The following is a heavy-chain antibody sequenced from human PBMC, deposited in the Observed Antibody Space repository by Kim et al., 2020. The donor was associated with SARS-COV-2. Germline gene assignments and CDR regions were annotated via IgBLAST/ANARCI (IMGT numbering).Heavy chain of an antibody. V-gene: IGHV3-53*01. CDR3: ATRSAGRNFDH. D-gene: IGHD6-19*01. CDR2: T. J-gene: IGHJ4*02. Sequence: TSYAASVKGQFTISRDNSKNTLYLQMNSLRAEDTAVYYCATRSAGRNFDHWGQGTLVTVSS.